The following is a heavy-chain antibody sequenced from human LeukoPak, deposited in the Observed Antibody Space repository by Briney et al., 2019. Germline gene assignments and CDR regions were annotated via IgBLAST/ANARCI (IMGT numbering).Heavy chain of an antibody. V-gene: IGHV1-69*13. CDR2: IIPIFGTA. D-gene: IGHD4-17*01. CDR3: ARGGPYGDYSFDY. CDR1: GGTFGSYA. Sequence: GASVKVSCKASGGTFGSYAISWVRQAPGQGLEWMGGIIPIFGTANYAQKFQGRVTITADESTSTAYMELSSLRSEDTAVYYCARGGPYGDYSFDYWGQGTLVTVSS. J-gene: IGHJ4*02.